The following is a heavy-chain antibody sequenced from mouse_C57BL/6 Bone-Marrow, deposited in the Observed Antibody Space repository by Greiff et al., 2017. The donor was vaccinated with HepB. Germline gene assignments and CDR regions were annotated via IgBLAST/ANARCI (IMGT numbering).Heavy chain of an antibody. CDR2: IYPGDGDT. V-gene: IGHV1-82*01. J-gene: IGHJ3*01. D-gene: IGHD1-1*01. Sequence: QVQLQQSGPELVKPGASVKISCKASGYAFSSSWMNWVKQRPGKGLEWIGRIYPGDGDTNYNGKFKGKATLTADKSSSTAYMQLSSLTSGDSAVYFCARSVLIFGPWVAYWGQGTLVTVSA. CDR3: ARSVLIFGPWVAY. CDR1: GYAFSSSW.